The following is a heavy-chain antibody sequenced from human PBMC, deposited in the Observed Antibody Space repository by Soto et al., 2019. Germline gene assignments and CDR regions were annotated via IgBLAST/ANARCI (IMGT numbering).Heavy chain of an antibody. CDR3: ARSRNGDYDY. V-gene: IGHV4-31*03. J-gene: IGHJ4*01. D-gene: IGHD4-17*01. CDR1: GGSISSGGYY. CDR2: IYYSGST. Sequence: SETLSLTCTVSGGSISSGGYYWSWIRQHPGKGLEWIGYIYYSGSTYYNPSLKSRVTISVDTSKNQFSLKLSSVTAADTAVYYCARSRNGDYDYWGQGTLVTVSS.